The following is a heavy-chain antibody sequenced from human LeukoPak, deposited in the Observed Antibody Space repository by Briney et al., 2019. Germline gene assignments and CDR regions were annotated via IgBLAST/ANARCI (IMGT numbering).Heavy chain of an antibody. CDR3: ARVGIAVAGPQWS. CDR1: GYTFTGYY. D-gene: IGHD6-19*01. V-gene: IGHV1-2*04. CDR2: INPNSGGT. J-gene: IGHJ4*02. Sequence: ASVKVSCKASGYTFTGYYMHWVRQAPGQGLEWMGWINPNSGGTNYAQKFQGWVTMTRDTSISTAYMELSRLRSEDTAVYYCARVGIAVAGPQWSWGQGTLVTVSS.